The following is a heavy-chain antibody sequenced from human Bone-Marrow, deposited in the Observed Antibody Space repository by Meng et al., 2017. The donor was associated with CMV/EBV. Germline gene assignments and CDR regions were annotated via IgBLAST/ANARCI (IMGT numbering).Heavy chain of an antibody. V-gene: IGHV1-2*02. CDR3: ARDAPIVVVEWPYYYYGMDV. J-gene: IGHJ6*02. CDR2: INPNSGGT. Sequence: ASVKVSCKASGCTFTGYYMHWVRQAPGQGLEWMGWINPNSGGTNYAQKFQGRVTMTRDTSISTAYMELSRLRSDDTAVYYCARDAPIVVVEWPYYYYGMDVWGQGTTVTVSS. CDR1: GCTFTGYY. D-gene: IGHD2-15*01.